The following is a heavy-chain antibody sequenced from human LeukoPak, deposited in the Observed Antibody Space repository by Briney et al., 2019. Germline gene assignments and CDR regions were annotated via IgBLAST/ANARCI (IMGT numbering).Heavy chain of an antibody. CDR3: AKIERKYQLANVPDH. J-gene: IGHJ4*02. D-gene: IGHD2-2*01. CDR1: AFTFSTYG. CDR2: IRYDGNNK. V-gene: IGHV3-30*02. Sequence: GRSLRLAWAVSAFTFSTYGIRWGRHAPGKGLGWVASIRYDGNNKYYADFVKGRFTISRDNSKNTLYLQMNSLSTEDPAVYSCAKIERKYQLANVPDHWGQGTLVTVSS.